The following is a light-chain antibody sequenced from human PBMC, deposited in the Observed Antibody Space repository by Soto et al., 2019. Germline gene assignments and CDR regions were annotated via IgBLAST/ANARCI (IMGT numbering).Light chain of an antibody. CDR3: QQYSNWPTAIT. V-gene: IGKV3-15*01. CDR2: GSS. J-gene: IGKJ5*01. CDR1: ETISTN. Sequence: EIVLTQSPATLSVSPGERATLSCRATETISTNLAWFQRKPGQPPRLLIHGSSTRATGVPDRFSGSGSGTEFTLIISSLQAEDVALYYCQQYSNWPTAITFGQGARLDIK.